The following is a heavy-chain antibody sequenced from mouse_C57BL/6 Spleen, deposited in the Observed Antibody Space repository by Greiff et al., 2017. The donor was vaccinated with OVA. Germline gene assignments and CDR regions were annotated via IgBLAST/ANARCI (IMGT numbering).Heavy chain of an antibody. Sequence: VQLKESGPGLVKPSQSLSLTCSVTGYSITSGYYWNWIRQFPGNKLEWMGYISYDGSNNYNPSLKNRNSITRDTSKNQFFLKLNSVTTEDTATYYCAIERITTVPYYFDYWGQGTTLTVSS. CDR1: GYSITSGYY. CDR3: AIERITTVPYYFDY. J-gene: IGHJ2*01. V-gene: IGHV3-6*01. CDR2: ISYDGSN. D-gene: IGHD1-1*01.